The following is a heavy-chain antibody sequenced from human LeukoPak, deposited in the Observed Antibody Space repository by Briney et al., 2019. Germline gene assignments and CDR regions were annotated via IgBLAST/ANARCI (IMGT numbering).Heavy chain of an antibody. D-gene: IGHD2-15*01. CDR2: IVVGSGNT. J-gene: IGHJ6*02. CDR1: GFTFTSSA. Sequence: SVTVSCTASGFTFTSSAVQWVRQARGQRLEWIGWIVVGSGNTNYAQKLQERVTITRDMSTSTAYMELSSLRSEDTAVYYCAAGYCSGGSCYPYYYYGMDVWGQGTTVTVSS. CDR3: AAGYCSGGSCYPYYYYGMDV. V-gene: IGHV1-58*01.